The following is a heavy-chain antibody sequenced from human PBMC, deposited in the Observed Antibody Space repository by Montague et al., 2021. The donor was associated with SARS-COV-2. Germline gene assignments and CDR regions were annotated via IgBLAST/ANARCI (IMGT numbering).Heavy chain of an antibody. D-gene: IGHD3-9*01. CDR3: ARQVAGGHILTGYSVGTWFDP. J-gene: IGHJ5*02. CDR1: GGSISSSSYY. CDR2: IYYSGST. V-gene: IGHV4-39*01. Sequence: SETLSLTCTVSGGSISSSSYYWGWIRQPPGKGLEWIGSIYYSGSTYYNPSLKSRVTISVDTSKNQFSLKLSSVTAADTAVYYCARQVAGGHILTGYSVGTWFDPWGQGTLVTVSS.